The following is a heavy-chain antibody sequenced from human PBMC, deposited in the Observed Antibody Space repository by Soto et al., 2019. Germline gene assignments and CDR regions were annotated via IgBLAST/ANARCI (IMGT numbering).Heavy chain of an antibody. J-gene: IGHJ4*02. CDR1: GFTFDDYA. Sequence: EVQLVESGGGLVQPGRSLRLSCAASGFTFDDYAMHWVRQAPGKGLEWVSGISWNSGSIGYADSVKGRFTISRDNAKNSLYLQMNSLRAEDTALYYCAKDIGRWHSSSWYYFDYWGQGTLVPSPQ. V-gene: IGHV3-9*01. CDR3: AKDIGRWHSSSWYYFDY. CDR2: ISWNSGSI. D-gene: IGHD6-13*01.